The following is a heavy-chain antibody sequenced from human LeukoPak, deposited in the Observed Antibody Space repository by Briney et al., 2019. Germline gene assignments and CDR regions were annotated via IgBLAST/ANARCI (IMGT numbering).Heavy chain of an antibody. CDR3: ARAGIRVYCSGGSCYPSFDY. CDR1: GYTFTGYY. J-gene: IGHJ4*02. CDR2: INPNSGGT. Sequence: ASVKVSCKAPGYTFTGYYMHWVRQAPGQGLEWMGWINPNSGGTNYAQKFQGRVTMTRDTSISTAYMELSRLRSDGTAVYYCARAGIRVYCSGGSCYPSFDYWGQGTLVTVSS. V-gene: IGHV1-2*02. D-gene: IGHD2-15*01.